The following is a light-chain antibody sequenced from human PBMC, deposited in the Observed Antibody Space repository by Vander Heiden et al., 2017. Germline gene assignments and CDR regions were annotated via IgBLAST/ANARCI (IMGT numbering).Light chain of an antibody. Sequence: QSALTQPASVSGSPGQSITLSCTGTSSDVGAYNYVSWYQQYPDKAPKLMIYEVTNRPSGVSDRFSGSKSCNTASLTISRLQAEDEADYYCTSFTSYSIPYVFGTGTKVTVL. CDR1: SSDVGAYNY. CDR3: TSFTSYSIPYV. V-gene: IGLV2-14*01. CDR2: EVT. J-gene: IGLJ1*01.